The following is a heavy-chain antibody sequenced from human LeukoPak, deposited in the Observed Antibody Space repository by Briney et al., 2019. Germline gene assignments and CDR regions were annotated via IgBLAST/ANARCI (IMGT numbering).Heavy chain of an antibody. CDR3: ASVYSPCAFDI. V-gene: IGHV3-7*01. Sequence: AGGSLRLSCAASGFTFSSYWMSWVRQAPGEGLEWVANIKQGGSEKYYVESVKGRLTISRDNAKNSLYLQMNSLRAEDTAVYYCASVYSPCAFDIWGQGTMVTVSS. CDR1: GFTFSSYW. J-gene: IGHJ3*02. CDR2: IKQGGSEK. D-gene: IGHD1-26*01.